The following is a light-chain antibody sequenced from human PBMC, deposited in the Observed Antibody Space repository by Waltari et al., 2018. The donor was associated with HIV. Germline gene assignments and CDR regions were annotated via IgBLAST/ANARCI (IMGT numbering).Light chain of an antibody. CDR2: GNS. CDR1: DIGNKS. CDR3: QVWDTSRDHPW. V-gene: IGLV3-21*02. J-gene: IGLJ3*02. Sequence: SYVLSQPPSASVAPGQTARIPCWGNDIGNKSVPWYQQRAGQAPVLVVYGNSDRPSGFPGRGSSSKSGSTSTLRIGSVEAGDESGDEHDDYGQVWDTSRDHPWFGGGTKLPVL.